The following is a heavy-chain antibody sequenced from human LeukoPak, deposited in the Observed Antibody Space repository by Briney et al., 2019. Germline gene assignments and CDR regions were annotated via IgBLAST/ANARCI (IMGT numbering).Heavy chain of an antibody. CDR1: GFTFDDYA. J-gene: IGHJ6*02. CDR2: ISWSSGSI. D-gene: IGHD2-15*01. Sequence: GGSLRLSCAASGFTFDDYAMHWVRQAPGKGLEWVSGISWSSGSIGYADSVKGRFTISRDNAKNSLYLQMNSLRAEDTALYYCAKDMFSLGYCSGGSCYPGDYYYYGMDVWAKGPRSPSP. V-gene: IGHV3-9*01. CDR3: AKDMFSLGYCSGGSCYPGDYYYYGMDV.